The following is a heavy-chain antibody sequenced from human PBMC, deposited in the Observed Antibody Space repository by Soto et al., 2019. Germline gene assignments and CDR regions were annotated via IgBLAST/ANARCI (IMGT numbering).Heavy chain of an antibody. CDR2: ISSSSSTI. D-gene: IGHD3-16*01. J-gene: IGHJ6*02. V-gene: IGHV3-48*02. CDR1: GFTFSSYS. CDR3: AREYVRSYGMDV. Sequence: GGYLSPSCASSGFTFSSYSMNWVRHAPGKGLEWVSYISSSSSTIYYADSVKGRFTISRDNAKNSLYLQMNSLRDEDTAVYYCAREYVRSYGMDVWGQGTTVTVSS.